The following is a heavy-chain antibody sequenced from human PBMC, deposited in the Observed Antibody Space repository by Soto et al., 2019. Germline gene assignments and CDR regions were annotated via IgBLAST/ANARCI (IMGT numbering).Heavy chain of an antibody. CDR1: GNTFANFG. Sequence: QGQLVQSGVEVKKPEASVKVSCSASGNTFANFGVTWVRQAPGLGLEWMGWISPYTDDPSYAQKFQGRVTMTIDTSTSTAYLDLRSLTSDDTAVYYCARVIPGAEAWFHPWGQGTLVTASS. J-gene: IGHJ5*02. V-gene: IGHV1-18*01. CDR3: ARVIPGAEAWFHP. D-gene: IGHD2-2*01. CDR2: ISPYTDDP.